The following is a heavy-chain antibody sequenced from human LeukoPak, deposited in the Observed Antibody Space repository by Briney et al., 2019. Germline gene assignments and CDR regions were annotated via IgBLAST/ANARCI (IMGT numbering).Heavy chain of an antibody. CDR3: ARGRQQWLAYAFDI. V-gene: IGHV1-8*01. CDR2: MNPNSGNT. D-gene: IGHD6-19*01. J-gene: IGHJ3*02. CDR1: GYTFTSYD. Sequence: ASVKVSCKASGYTFTSYDINWVRQATGQGREWMGWMNPNSGNTGYAQKFQGRVTMTRNTSISTAYMELSSLRSEDTAVYYCARGRQQWLAYAFDIWGQGTMVTVSS.